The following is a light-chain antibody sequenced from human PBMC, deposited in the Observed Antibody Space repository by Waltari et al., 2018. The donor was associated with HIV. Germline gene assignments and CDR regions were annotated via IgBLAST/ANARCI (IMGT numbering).Light chain of an antibody. J-gene: IGKJ1*01. Sequence: DIVLTQSPDSLAVSLGERANVNCSSTHSILYNSHNTSYLGWYQQKQGQPPKLLIYWASSRAYVTPDRFTGSASGTDFCLTISSLQAEDAAVYYCKQYFSTPPTFRQGTKVEIK. CDR1: HSILYNSHNTSY. V-gene: IGKV4-1*01. CDR2: WAS. CDR3: KQYFSTPPT.